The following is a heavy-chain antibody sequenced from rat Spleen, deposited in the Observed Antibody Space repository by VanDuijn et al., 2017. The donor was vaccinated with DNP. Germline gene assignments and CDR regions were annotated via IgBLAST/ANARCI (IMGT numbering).Heavy chain of an antibody. D-gene: IGHD1-2*01. Sequence: EVQLVASGGGFVQPGRSLKLSCVGSGFIFSDYYMAWVRQAPTKGLEWVAYLTYDGGRVHYRDSVKGRFTISRDNAKNTQYLQMDSLRSEDTATYYCVRHEDSSSHIYGFAYWGQGTLVTVSS. CDR3: VRHEDSSSHIYGFAY. CDR2: LTYDGGRV. J-gene: IGHJ3*01. V-gene: IGHV5-7*01. CDR1: GFIFSDYY.